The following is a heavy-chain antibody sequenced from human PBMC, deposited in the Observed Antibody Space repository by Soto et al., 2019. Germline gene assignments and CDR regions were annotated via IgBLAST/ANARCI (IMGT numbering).Heavy chain of an antibody. Sequence: SETLSLTCTVSGGSISSYYWSWIRQPPGRGLEWIGYIYYSGSTNYNPSLKSRVTISVDTSKNQFSLKLSSVTAADTAVYYCARDKPPPSSWAPYGMDVWGQGTTVTVSS. CDR2: IYYSGST. V-gene: IGHV4-59*01. CDR1: GGSISSYY. D-gene: IGHD2-2*01. CDR3: ARDKPPPSSWAPYGMDV. J-gene: IGHJ6*02.